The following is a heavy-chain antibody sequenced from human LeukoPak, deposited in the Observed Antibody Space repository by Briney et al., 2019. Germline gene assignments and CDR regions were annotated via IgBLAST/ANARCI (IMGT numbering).Heavy chain of an antibody. V-gene: IGHV4-39*07. J-gene: IGHJ4*02. CDR3: ARGCLGGGDCYSDY. Sequence: SETLSLTCTVSGGSISSSSYYWGWIRQPPGKGLEWIGSIYYSGSAYYNPSLKSRVTISVDTSKNQFSLKLSSVTAADTAVYYCARGCLGGGDCYSDYWGQGTLVTVSS. CDR1: GGSISSSSYY. D-gene: IGHD2-21*02. CDR2: IYYSGSA.